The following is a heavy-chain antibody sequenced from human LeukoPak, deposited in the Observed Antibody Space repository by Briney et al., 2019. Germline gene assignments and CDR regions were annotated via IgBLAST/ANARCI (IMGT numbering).Heavy chain of an antibody. V-gene: IGHV3-30*18. D-gene: IGHD1-26*01. CDR2: ISYDGSNK. J-gene: IGHJ4*02. CDR3: AKRHNGSHYLFDY. CDR1: GFTFNNYG. Sequence: GGSLRLSCAASGFTFNNYGMHWVRQAPGKGLEWVAVISYDGSNKYYADSLKDRFTISRDNSKNTLYLQMNSLSAEDTAVYYCAKRHNGSHYLFDYWGQGTLVTVSS.